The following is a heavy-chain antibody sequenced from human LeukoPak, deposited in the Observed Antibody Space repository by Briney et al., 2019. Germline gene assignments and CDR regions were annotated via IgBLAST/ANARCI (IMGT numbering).Heavy chain of an antibody. CDR1: GGSISSYY. Sequence: SETLSLTCTVSGGSISSYYWSWIRQPPPKGLEWIGYIYYNGSSNYNPSLKSRGTISVDTSKNQFSLKLSSVTAADTAVYYCARVRNSGYRTREGGLLWFGELLYNYYYYMDVWGKGTTVTISS. J-gene: IGHJ6*03. D-gene: IGHD3-10*01. CDR2: IYYNGSS. CDR3: ARVRNSGYRTREGGLLWFGELLYNYYYYMDV. V-gene: IGHV4-59*01.